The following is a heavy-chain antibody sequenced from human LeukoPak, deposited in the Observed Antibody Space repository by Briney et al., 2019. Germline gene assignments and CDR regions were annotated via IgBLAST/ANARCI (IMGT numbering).Heavy chain of an antibody. D-gene: IGHD1-26*01. J-gene: IGHJ4*02. CDR3: ARDRLKGGSYYFDY. Sequence: PGGSLRLSCAASAFTFSDYSMNWVRQAPGKGLEWVSYISGRSSTIYYADSVKGRFTISRGNAKSSMYLQMNSLRAEDTAVYYCARDRLKGGSYYFDYWGQGTLVTVSS. V-gene: IGHV3-48*01. CDR2: ISGRSSTI. CDR1: AFTFSDYS.